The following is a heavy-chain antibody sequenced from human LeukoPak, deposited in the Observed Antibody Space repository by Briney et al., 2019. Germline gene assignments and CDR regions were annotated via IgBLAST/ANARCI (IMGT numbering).Heavy chain of an antibody. CDR1: RFTFSHYS. CDR3: SRRFDC. J-gene: IGHJ4*02. CDR2: IDGSGDKI. V-gene: IGHV3-48*02. Sequence: LSCPPCRFTFSHYSMNWLRQAPGKGLEWVSYIDGSGDKIYYEECVKGRFTISRDNAKNSLDLQMNSLRDEDTAVYYCSRRFDCWGQGTWVTVSS.